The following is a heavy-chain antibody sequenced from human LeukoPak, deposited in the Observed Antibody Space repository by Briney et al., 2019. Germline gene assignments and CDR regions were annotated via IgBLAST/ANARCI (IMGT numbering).Heavy chain of an antibody. CDR2: INHSGSS. V-gene: IGHV4-34*01. D-gene: IGHD1-26*01. Sequence: SETLSLTCVVSGGSFRGYYWSWIRQPPGEGLEWIGEINHSGSSTYNPSLKSRVTISLDTSKNQFSLRLSSVTAADTAVYYCARVPGSYYVDYWGQGTLVTVSS. J-gene: IGHJ4*02. CDR3: ARVPGSYYVDY. CDR1: GGSFRGYY.